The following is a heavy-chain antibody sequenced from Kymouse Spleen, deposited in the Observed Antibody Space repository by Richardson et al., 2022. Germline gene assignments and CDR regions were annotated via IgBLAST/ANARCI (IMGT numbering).Heavy chain of an antibody. Sequence: QVQLQQWGAGLLKPSETLSLTCAVYGGSFSGYYWSWIRQPPGKGLEWIGEINHSGSTNYNPSLKSRVTISVDTSKNQFSLKLSSVTAADTAVYYCAREGWNYYGMDVWGQGTTVTVSS. V-gene: IGHV4-34*01. D-gene: IGHD6-19*01. J-gene: IGHJ6*02. CDR1: GGSFSGYY. CDR2: INHSGST. CDR3: AREGWNYYGMDV.